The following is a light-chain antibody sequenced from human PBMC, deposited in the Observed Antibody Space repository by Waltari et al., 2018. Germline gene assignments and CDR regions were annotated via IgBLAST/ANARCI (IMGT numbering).Light chain of an antibody. CDR2: EGN. CDR1: TSDVGHSNL. Sequence: QSALTQPASVAGSPGQSITLSCNRTTSDVGHSNLVSWYQHHPGEVPKLIIYEGNKRPSGVSNRFSGSKSGNTASLTISGLQPEDEADYYCCSYGGASIRIFGGGTKVTVL. J-gene: IGLJ2*01. V-gene: IGLV2-23*01. CDR3: CSYGGASIRI.